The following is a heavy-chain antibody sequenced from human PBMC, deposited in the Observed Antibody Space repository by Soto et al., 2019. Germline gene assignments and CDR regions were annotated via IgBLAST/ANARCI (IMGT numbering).Heavy chain of an antibody. CDR1: GFTFSSHW. CDR3: VITPGY. V-gene: IGHV3-74*01. D-gene: IGHD1-20*01. Sequence: VRSLRLSCAASGFTFSSHWMDWVRQAPGKGLVWVSRIHSDGTGTSYADSVKGRFTISRDNAKNTLYLQMNSLRAEDTAVYYCVITPGYWGQGTLVTVSS. CDR2: IHSDGTGT. J-gene: IGHJ4*02.